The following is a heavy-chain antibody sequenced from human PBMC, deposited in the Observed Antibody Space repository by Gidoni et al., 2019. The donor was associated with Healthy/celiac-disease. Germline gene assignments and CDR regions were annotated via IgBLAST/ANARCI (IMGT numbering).Heavy chain of an antibody. D-gene: IGHD4-17*01. Sequence: QVPLVESGGGVVQPGRSLRLSCAAPGFTFSSYGMHWVRQAPGKGLEWGAVISYDGSNKYYADSVKGRFTISRDNSKNTLYLQMNSLRAEDTAVYYCAKDRGDLATVVTQYFDYWGQGTLVTVSS. J-gene: IGHJ4*02. V-gene: IGHV3-30*18. CDR2: ISYDGSNK. CDR3: AKDRGDLATVVTQYFDY. CDR1: GFTFSSYG.